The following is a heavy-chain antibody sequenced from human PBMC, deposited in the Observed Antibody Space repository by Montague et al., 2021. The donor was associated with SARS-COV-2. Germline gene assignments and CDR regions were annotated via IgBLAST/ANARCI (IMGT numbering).Heavy chain of an antibody. Sequence: SETLSLTCTVSGGSISSGTYYWGWVRQPPGKGLEWIGTINYSGNTYYNPSLKSRVTISVDTSKNQFSLKVTSVTAADTAVYYCAGRAQVQLSWFFDHWGRGTLVTVSS. CDR1: GGSISSGTYY. D-gene: IGHD6-13*01. CDR3: AGRAQVQLSWFFDH. CDR2: INYSGNT. J-gene: IGHJ2*01. V-gene: IGHV4-39*01.